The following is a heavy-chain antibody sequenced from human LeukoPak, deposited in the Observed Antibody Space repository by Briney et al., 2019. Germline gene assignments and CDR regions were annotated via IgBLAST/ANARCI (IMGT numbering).Heavy chain of an antibody. CDR3: ARRCSSTSCYPHLYYYYYYYMDV. D-gene: IGHD2-2*01. Sequence: SETLSLTCTVSGGSISSYYWSWIRQPPGKGLEWIGEINHSGSTNYNPPLKSRVTISVDTSKNQFSLKLSSVTAADTAVYYCARRCSSTSCYPHLYYYYYYYMDVWGKGTTVTVSS. CDR2: INHSGST. CDR1: GGSISSYY. V-gene: IGHV4-34*01. J-gene: IGHJ6*03.